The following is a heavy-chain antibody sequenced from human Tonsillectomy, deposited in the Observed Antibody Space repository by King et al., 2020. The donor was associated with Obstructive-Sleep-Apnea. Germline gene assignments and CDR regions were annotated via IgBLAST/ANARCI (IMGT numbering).Heavy chain of an antibody. V-gene: IGHV3-30*02. Sequence: VQLVESGGGVVQPGRSLRLSCAASGFTFSDSGMHWVRQTPGKGREWVSFIRFDGSEIYYADSVKGRFTISRDNSRNTLYLHMNSLRVEDTAVYYCARPGVGASSIIEYWGQGTLVTVSS. CDR1: GFTFSDSG. D-gene: IGHD1-26*01. J-gene: IGHJ4*02. CDR2: IRFDGSEI. CDR3: ARPGVGASSIIEY.